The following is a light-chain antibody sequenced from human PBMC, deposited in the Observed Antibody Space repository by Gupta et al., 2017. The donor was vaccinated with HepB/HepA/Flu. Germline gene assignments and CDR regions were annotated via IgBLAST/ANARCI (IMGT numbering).Light chain of an antibody. CDR1: KSRIYSPNKKNF. CDR2: WAA. Sequence: IVMTQSPDSLAVSLGERATINCKSSKSRIYSPNKKNFLAWYQQKPGQPPKLLIHWAATRESGVPDRFSGSGSVTDFTLTISSLQAEDVAVYFCQQYHVSPWTFGQGTNVEIK. V-gene: IGKV4-1*01. J-gene: IGKJ1*01. CDR3: QQYHVSPWT.